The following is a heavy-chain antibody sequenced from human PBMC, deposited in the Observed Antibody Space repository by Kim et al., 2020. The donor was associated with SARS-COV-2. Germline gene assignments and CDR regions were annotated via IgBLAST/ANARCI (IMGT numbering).Heavy chain of an antibody. J-gene: IGHJ4*02. Sequence: NPALKSRVTISVDTSKNRFSRKLSSVTAADTAVYYCARRCSSTSCYDFDYWGQGTLVTVSS. D-gene: IGHD2-2*01. CDR3: ARRCSSTSCYDFDY. V-gene: IGHV4-39*01.